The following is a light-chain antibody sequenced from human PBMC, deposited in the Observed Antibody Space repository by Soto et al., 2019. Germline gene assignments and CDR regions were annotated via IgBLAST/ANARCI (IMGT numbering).Light chain of an antibody. J-gene: IGKJ1*01. V-gene: IGKV1-39*01. Sequence: DIQMTQSPSSLSASVGDRVTISCRASQGISDYLSWFQQKPGEAPKLLINTASTLQSGVPIRFSGAGSRTHFSLTISGLQPEDSATYYCQQTYSFPWTFAQGTRVDIK. CDR3: QQTYSFPWT. CDR1: QGISDY. CDR2: TAS.